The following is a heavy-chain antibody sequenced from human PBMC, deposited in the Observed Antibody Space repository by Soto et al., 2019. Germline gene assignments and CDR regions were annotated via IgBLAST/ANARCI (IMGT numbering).Heavy chain of an antibody. V-gene: IGHV3-7*03. J-gene: IGHJ4*02. Sequence: EVQLVDSGGGLVQPGGSLRLSCVGSGFTFSSYWMSWVRQAPGKGLEWVANINQDGSEKYSVDSAKGRFTISRDNAKNSLFLQMNSLRPEDTAVYYCARSSPLSRSYFDTWGQGTLVSVSS. CDR3: ARSSPLSRSYFDT. CDR2: INQDGSEK. CDR1: GFTFSSYW.